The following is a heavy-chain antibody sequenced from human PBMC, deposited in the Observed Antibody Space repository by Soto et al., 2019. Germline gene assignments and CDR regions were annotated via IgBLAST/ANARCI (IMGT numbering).Heavy chain of an antibody. CDR1: GGSISRGDYY. V-gene: IGHV4-30-4*01. D-gene: IGHD4-17*01. J-gene: IGHJ3*02. Sequence: SGTLSLTCTVSGGSISRGDYYWSWIRQPPGKGLEWIGYIYYSGSTYYNPSLKSRVTISVDTSKNQFSLKLSSVTAADTAVYYCAREMTTVTTGQAFDIWGQGTMVTVSS. CDR2: IYYSGST. CDR3: AREMTTVTTGQAFDI.